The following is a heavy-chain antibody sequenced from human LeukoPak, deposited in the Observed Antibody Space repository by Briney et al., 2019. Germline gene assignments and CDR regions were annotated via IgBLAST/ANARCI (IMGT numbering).Heavy chain of an antibody. CDR2: IYYSGST. J-gene: IGHJ4*02. CDR1: GGSISSGGYY. V-gene: IGHV4-31*03. CDR3: ARGGYCSSTSCYGTFDY. Sequence: SETLSLTCTVSGGSISSGGYYWSWIRQHPGTGLEWIGYIYYSGSTYYNPSLKSRVTISVDRSKNQFSLKLSSVTAADTAVYYCARGGYCSSTSCYGTFDYWGQGTLVTVSS. D-gene: IGHD2-2*01.